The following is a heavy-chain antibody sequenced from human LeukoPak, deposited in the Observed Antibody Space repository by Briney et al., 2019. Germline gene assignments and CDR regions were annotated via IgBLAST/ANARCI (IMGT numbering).Heavy chain of an antibody. V-gene: IGHV1-8*01. J-gene: IGHJ5*02. CDR2: MNPNSGNT. D-gene: IGHD5-24*01. CDR1: GYTFTSYD. CDR3: ARRMATIRLTGGRGGFDP. Sequence: ASVKVSCKASGYTFTSYDINWVRQATGQGLEWMGWMNPNSGNTGYAQKFQGRVTMTRNTSISTAYMELSSLRSEDTAVYYCARRMATIRLTGGRGGFDPWGQGTLVTVSS.